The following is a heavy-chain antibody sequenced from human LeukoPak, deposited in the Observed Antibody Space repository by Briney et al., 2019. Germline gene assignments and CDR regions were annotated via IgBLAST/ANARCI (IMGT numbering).Heavy chain of an antibody. V-gene: IGHV4-59*01. CDR3: SSHLSNAFDI. D-gene: IGHD2/OR15-2a*01. CDR1: GGSIRSYY. CDR2: IYHSGST. Sequence: PSETLSLTCTVSGGSIRSYYWSWIRQPPGKRLEWIGYIYHSGSTNYNPSLKSPVTLSVDTSKNQFSLKLSSVTAADTAVYYCSSHLSNAFDIWGQGTMVIVSS. J-gene: IGHJ3*02.